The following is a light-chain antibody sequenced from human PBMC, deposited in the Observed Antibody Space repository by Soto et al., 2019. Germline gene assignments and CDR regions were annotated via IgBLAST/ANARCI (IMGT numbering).Light chain of an antibody. CDR3: SSYADIYTYV. Sequence: QSVLTQPRSVSGSPGQSVAISCSGTSSDVGGYNYVSWYQQHPGKAPKLILYDVSRRPSGVPDRFSGSKSGNTASLTISGLQSEDEADYYCSSYADIYTYVFGTGTKLTVL. CDR1: SSDVGGYNY. CDR2: DVS. V-gene: IGLV2-11*01. J-gene: IGLJ1*01.